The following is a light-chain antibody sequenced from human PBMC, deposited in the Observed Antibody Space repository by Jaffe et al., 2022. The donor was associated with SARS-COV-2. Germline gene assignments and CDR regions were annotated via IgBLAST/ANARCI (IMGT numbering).Light chain of an antibody. Sequence: IVMTQSPATLSLFPGETATLSCRASQSVSSNLAWYQQEPGQAPRLLIYGASTRATGIPIRFSGSGSGTEFTLTISSLQSEDFVVYYCQQYNNWPLTFGGGTKVEIK. CDR2: GAS. V-gene: IGKV3-15*01. CDR3: QQYNNWPLT. CDR1: QSVSSN. J-gene: IGKJ4*01.